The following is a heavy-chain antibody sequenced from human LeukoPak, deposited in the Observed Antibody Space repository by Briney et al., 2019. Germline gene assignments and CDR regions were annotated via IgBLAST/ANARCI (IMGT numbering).Heavy chain of an antibody. J-gene: IGHJ4*02. Sequence: GGSLRLSCAASVFTFSSYGMHWVPQAPGKGLEWVSGISWNSGSIGYADSVKGRFTISRDNAKNSLYLQMNSLRAEDMALYYCAKAVSGATGAPADYWGQGNLVTVSS. D-gene: IGHD3-10*01. CDR2: ISWNSGSI. V-gene: IGHV3-9*03. CDR3: AKAVSGATGAPADY. CDR1: VFTFSSYG.